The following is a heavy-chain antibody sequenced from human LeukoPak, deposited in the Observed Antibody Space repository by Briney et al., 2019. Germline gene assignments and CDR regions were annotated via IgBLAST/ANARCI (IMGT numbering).Heavy chain of an antibody. CDR2: FNPVGRP. CDR1: GYTFTTHY. J-gene: IGHJ4*01. Sequence: GASVKVSCKASGYTFTTHYLHWVRQAPGQGLRWMAMFNPVGRPRYAQKFQGRVTMTRDRSTDTVTMELSSLTSDDTAVYYCARTLYDVLSGFDFWGQGTLVTVSS. V-gene: IGHV1-46*01. CDR3: ARTLYDVLSGFDF. D-gene: IGHD3-3*01.